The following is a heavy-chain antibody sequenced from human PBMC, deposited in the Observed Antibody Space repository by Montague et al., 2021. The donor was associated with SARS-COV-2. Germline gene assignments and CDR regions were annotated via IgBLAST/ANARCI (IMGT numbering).Heavy chain of an antibody. Sequence: SETLSLTCAVYGGSSNVYYWNWVRQSQRRGQERISVVNHCGTANSYPSLTLRVSISVDTSTNQFTLTLTPVTAADTAMSYCARERDVGRAARTLVSVDLWGQGTMVTVSS. CDR3: ARERDVGRAARTLVSVDL. CDR1: GGSSNVYY. CDR2: VNHCGTA. D-gene: IGHD2-15*01. J-gene: IGHJ3*01. V-gene: IGHV4-34*01.